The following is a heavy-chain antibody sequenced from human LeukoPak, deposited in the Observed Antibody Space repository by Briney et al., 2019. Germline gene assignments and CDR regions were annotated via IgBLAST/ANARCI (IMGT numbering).Heavy chain of an antibody. D-gene: IGHD3-22*01. CDR2: IIPIFGTA. Sequence: SVKVSCKASGGTFSSYAISWVRQAPGQGLEWMGGIIPIFGTANYAQKFQGRVTITTDESTSTAYMELSSLRSEDTAVYYCARAPDYYDSSGYDSPFDYWGQGTLVTVSS. J-gene: IGHJ4*02. CDR3: ARAPDYYDSSGYDSPFDY. CDR1: GGTFSSYA. V-gene: IGHV1-69*05.